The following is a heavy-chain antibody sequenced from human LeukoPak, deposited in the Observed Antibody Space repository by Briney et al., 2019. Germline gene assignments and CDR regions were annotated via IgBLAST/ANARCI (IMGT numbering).Heavy chain of an antibody. Sequence: PGGSLRLSCAASGFTFSSYGMHWVRQAPGKGLEWVAFIRYDGSNKYYADSVKGRFTISRDNSKNTLYLQMNSLRAEDTAVYYCAKLPEQLAYYYYYIDVWGKGTTVTVSS. D-gene: IGHD6-13*01. CDR1: GFTFSSYG. J-gene: IGHJ6*03. CDR3: AKLPEQLAYYYYYIDV. V-gene: IGHV3-30*02. CDR2: IRYDGSNK.